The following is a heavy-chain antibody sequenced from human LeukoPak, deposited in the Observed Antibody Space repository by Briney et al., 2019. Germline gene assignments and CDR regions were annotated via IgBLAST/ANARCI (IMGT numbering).Heavy chain of an antibody. CDR2: IIPILGIA. CDR1: GYTLTELS. D-gene: IGHD2-15*01. V-gene: IGHV1-69*02. J-gene: IGHJ4*02. Sequence: ASVKVSCKVSGYTLTELSMHWVRQAPGQGLEWMGRIIPILGIANYAQKFQGRVTITADKSTSTAYMELSSLRSEDTAVYYCASIDRKHYWGQGTLVTVSS. CDR3: ASIDRKHY.